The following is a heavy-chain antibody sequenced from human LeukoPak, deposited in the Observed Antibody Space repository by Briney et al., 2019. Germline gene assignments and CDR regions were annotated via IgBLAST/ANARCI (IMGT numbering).Heavy chain of an antibody. Sequence: GGSLRLSCAASGFTFRSYGMHWVRQAPGKGLEWAAAISYDGTNKYYADSVKDRFTISRDNSKNTLFLQMNSLKTEDTAVYYCAKTMTTSSFYYYGMDVWGQGTTVTVSS. CDR1: GFTFRSYG. CDR2: ISYDGTNK. V-gene: IGHV3-30*18. J-gene: IGHJ6*02. D-gene: IGHD4-17*01. CDR3: AKTMTTSSFYYYGMDV.